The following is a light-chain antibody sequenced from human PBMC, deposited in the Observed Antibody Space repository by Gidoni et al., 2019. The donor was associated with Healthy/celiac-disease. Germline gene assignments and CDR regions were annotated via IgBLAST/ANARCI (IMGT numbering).Light chain of an antibody. CDR2: GAS. Sequence: EIVMTQSTATLSVSPGERATLSCRASQSVSSNLAWYQQKPGQAPRLLIYGASTKATGIPARFXXXGSXXEFXXXISXXXSEXXAVXXXQQXXXWPXXTFXXXTKLEIK. CDR1: QSVSSN. CDR3: QQXXXWPXXT. J-gene: IGKJ2*01. V-gene: IGKV3-15*01.